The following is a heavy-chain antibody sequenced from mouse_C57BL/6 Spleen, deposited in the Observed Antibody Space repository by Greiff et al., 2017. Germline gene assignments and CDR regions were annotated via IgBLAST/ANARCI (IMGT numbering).Heavy chain of an antibody. CDR1: GYAFSSSW. V-gene: IGHV1-82*01. Sequence: VQLQQSGPELVKPGASVKLSCKASGYAFSSSWMNWVKQRPGKGLEWIGRIYPGDGDTNYNGKFKGKATLTADKSSSTAYMQLSSLTSEDSAVYFCGRRLYSTTVVATDAMDYWGQGTSVTVSS. D-gene: IGHD1-1*01. J-gene: IGHJ4*01. CDR3: GRRLYSTTVVATDAMDY. CDR2: IYPGDGDT.